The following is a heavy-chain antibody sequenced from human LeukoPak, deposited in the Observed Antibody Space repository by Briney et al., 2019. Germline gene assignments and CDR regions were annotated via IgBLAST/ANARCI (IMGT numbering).Heavy chain of an antibody. CDR3: ARILSGSYGY. CDR1: GYSISSGYY. CDR2: IYHSGST. J-gene: IGHJ4*02. D-gene: IGHD1-26*01. V-gene: IGHV4-38-2*01. Sequence: SETLSHTCAVSGYSISSGYYWGWIRQPPGRGLEWIGSIYHSGSTYYNPSLKSRVTISVDTSKNQFSLKLSSVTAADTAVYYCARILSGSYGYWGQGTLVTVSS.